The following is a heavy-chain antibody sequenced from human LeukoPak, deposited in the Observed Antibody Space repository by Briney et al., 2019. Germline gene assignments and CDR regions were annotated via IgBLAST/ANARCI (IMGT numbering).Heavy chain of an antibody. CDR1: GGSISSYY. V-gene: IGHV4-59*01. D-gene: IGHD3-3*01. Sequence: PSETLSLTCTVPGGSISSYYWSWIPHPPGKRLEWIGHIYFSGSTDYNLSVKSRVTISVDTSKTQFSLKLSSVTAAGTAVYYCASRSSIWSGYQDTLYYFDSWGEGTLVTVSS. CDR2: IYFSGST. CDR3: ASRSSIWSGYQDTLYYFDS. J-gene: IGHJ4*02.